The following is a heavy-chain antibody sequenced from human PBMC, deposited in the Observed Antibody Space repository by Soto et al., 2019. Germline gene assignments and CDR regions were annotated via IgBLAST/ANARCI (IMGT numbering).Heavy chain of an antibody. D-gene: IGHD3-10*02. J-gene: IGHJ4*02. CDR2: MNPNSGNT. Sequence: QVQLVQSGAEVKKPGASVKVSCKASGYTFTSYDINWVRQATGQGLEWMGWMNPNSGNTGYAQKFQGRVTMTRNTSISTAYMELSSLRSEDTAVYYCATSTRIGLFGEQQYSDYWGQGTLVTVSS. CDR3: ATSTRIGLFGEQQYSDY. CDR1: GYTFTSYD. V-gene: IGHV1-8*01.